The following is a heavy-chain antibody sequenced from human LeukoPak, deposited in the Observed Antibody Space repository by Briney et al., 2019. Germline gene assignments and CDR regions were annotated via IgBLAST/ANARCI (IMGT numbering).Heavy chain of an antibody. CDR3: ARPNGAILAAYYFDY. Sequence: SETLSLTCTVSGGSISNYYWTWIRQPPGRGLEWIGYIYYSGSTNYNPSLKSRVTISVDASKNQFSLKLSSVTAADTAVYHCARPNGAILAAYYFDYWGQGTLVTVSS. D-gene: IGHD3-9*01. CDR1: GGSISNYY. J-gene: IGHJ4*02. V-gene: IGHV4-59*08. CDR2: IYYSGST.